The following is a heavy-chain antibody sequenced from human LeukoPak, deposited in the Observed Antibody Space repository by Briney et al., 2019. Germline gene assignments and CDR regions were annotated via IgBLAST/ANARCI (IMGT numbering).Heavy chain of an antibody. V-gene: IGHV3-21*04. CDR3: VRNLAVAGTCFDS. D-gene: IGHD6-19*01. J-gene: IGHJ4*02. CDR2: ISSSSYI. Sequence: GGSLRLSCAASGFTFSSYSMNWVRQAPGKGLEWVSSISSSSYIYYADSVKGRFTISRDNAKNSLYLQMNSLRAEDTALYYCVRNLAVAGTCFDSWGQGTLVTVSS. CDR1: GFTFSSYS.